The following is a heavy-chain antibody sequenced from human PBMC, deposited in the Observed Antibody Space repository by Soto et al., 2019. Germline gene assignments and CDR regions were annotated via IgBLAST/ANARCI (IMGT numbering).Heavy chain of an antibody. CDR3: ARVDYCSGGSCYPVI. CDR2: IYYSGST. V-gene: IGHV4-59*01. J-gene: IGHJ3*02. CDR1: GGSMSSYY. Sequence: SETLSLTCTVSGGSMSSYYWSWIRQPPGKGLEWIGYIYYSGSTNYNPSLKSRVTISVDTSKNQFSLKLSSVTAADTAVYYCARVDYCSGGSCYPVIWGQGTMVTVSS. D-gene: IGHD2-15*01.